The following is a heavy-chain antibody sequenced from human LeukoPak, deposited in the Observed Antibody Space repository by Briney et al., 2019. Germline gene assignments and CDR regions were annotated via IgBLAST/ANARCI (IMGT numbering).Heavy chain of an antibody. D-gene: IGHD5-18*01. J-gene: IGHJ6*02. CDR1: GGSISSGDYY. CDR2: IYYSGST. CDR3: ARDPIQRHHYYYYGMDV. V-gene: IGHV4-30-4*01. Sequence: SQTLSLTCTVSGGSISSGDYYWSWIRQPPGKGLEWIWYIYYSGSTYYNPSLKSRVTISVDTSKNQFSLKLSSVTAADTAVYYCARDPIQRHHYYYYGMDVWGQGTTVTVSS.